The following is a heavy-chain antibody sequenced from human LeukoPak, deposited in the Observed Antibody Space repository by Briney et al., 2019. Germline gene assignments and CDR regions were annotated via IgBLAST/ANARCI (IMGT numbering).Heavy chain of an antibody. V-gene: IGHV3-48*01. Sequence: GGSLRLSCAASGFTFSSYSMNWVRQAPGMGLEWVSYISSSSSTIYYADSVKGRFTISRDSSKNTLYLQMNSLRAEDTAVYYCARVPVAVPSMIDWGQGTLVTVSS. J-gene: IGHJ4*02. CDR2: ISSSSSTI. D-gene: IGHD6-19*01. CDR1: GFTFSSYS. CDR3: ARVPVAVPSMID.